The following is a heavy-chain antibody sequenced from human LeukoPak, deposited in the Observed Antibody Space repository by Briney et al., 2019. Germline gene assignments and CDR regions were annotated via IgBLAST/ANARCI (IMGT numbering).Heavy chain of an antibody. Sequence: GGSLRLSCAASGFTFSSYAMHWVRQAPGKGLEWVAVISYDGSNKYYADSVKGRFTISRDNSKNTLYLQMNSLRAEDTAVYYCARLTTGPDYWGQGTLVTVSS. CDR3: ARLTTGPDY. J-gene: IGHJ4*02. CDR1: GFTFSSYA. D-gene: IGHD4-17*01. V-gene: IGHV3-30*01. CDR2: ISYDGSNK.